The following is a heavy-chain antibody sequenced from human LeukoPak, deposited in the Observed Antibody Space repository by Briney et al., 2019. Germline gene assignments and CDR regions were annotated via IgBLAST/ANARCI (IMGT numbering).Heavy chain of an antibody. CDR3: AREGEYYDSSRGAFDI. D-gene: IGHD3-22*01. J-gene: IGHJ3*02. V-gene: IGHV1-46*01. CDR2: INPSGGST. CDR1: GYTFTSYY. Sequence: ASVKVSCKASGYTFTSYYMHWVRQAPGQGLEWMGIINPSGGSTSYAQKFQGRVTMTRDTSTSTVYMELSSLRSEDTAVYYCAREGEYYDSSRGAFDIWGQGTMVTVSS.